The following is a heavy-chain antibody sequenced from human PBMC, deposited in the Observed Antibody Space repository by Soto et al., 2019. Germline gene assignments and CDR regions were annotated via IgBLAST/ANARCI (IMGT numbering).Heavy chain of an antibody. D-gene: IGHD2-15*01. CDR2: ISGSGGST. CDR3: AQDRQPDGSWTIDS. CDR1: GFTFSSYA. Sequence: GGSLRLSCAASGFTFSSYAMSWVRQAPGKGLEWVSAISGSGGSTYYADSVKGRFTISRDDSKNTLYLQMNSLRAEDTAIYYYAQDRQPDGSWTIDSWGQGDQVTLSS. J-gene: IGHJ4*02. V-gene: IGHV3-23*01.